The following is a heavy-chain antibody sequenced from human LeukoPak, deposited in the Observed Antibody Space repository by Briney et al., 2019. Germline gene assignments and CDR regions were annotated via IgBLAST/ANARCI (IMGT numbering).Heavy chain of an antibody. CDR1: XSSXXY. Sequence: XSSXXYWGWIRQXPXXGLEWIGSIYYSGXTYYNPSLKSRVTISXDTSXNQFSLKLSSVTAAATAVYXXXXXXXXXXXXXFDPWGXXXXVTVS. J-gene: IGHJ5*02. CDR2: IYYSGXT. V-gene: IGHV4-39*03. CDR3: XXXXXXXXXXXFDP.